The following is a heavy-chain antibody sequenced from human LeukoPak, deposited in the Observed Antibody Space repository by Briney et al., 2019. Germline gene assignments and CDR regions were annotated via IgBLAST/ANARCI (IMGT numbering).Heavy chain of an antibody. CDR2: IYYSGST. J-gene: IGHJ4*02. V-gene: IGHV4-59*08. CDR3: ARKPTYYYDSSGYYQDY. D-gene: IGHD3-22*01. CDR1: GGSISSYY. Sequence: SETLSLTCTVSGGSISSYYWSWIRQPPGKGLEWIGYIYYSGSTYYNPSLKSRVTISVDTSKNQFSLKLSSVTAADTAVYYCARKPTYYYDSSGYYQDYWGQGTLVTVSS.